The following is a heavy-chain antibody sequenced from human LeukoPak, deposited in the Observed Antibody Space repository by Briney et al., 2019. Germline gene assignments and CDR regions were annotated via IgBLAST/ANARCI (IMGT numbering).Heavy chain of an antibody. Sequence: GGSLRLSCAASGFTFSNYGMHWVRQAPGKGLEWVAVISYDGSNVYYVDSVKGRFTISRDNSKNTLFLQMNTLRAEDTAVYYCAKDYELGGSGYRRRYYFDYWGQGTLVSVSS. D-gene: IGHD3-22*01. J-gene: IGHJ4*02. CDR2: ISYDGSNV. CDR1: GFTFSNYG. V-gene: IGHV3-30*18. CDR3: AKDYELGGSGYRRRYYFDY.